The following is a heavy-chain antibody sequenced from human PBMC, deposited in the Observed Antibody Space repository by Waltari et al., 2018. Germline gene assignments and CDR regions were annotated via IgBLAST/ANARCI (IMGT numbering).Heavy chain of an antibody. J-gene: IGHJ5*02. Sequence: EVQLLESGGGLVQPGGSLRLSCAASGFTFRSYDMSWVREVPGNVLELVSVIGSSGLNTYYADSVKGRFTISRDDSKNMVYLQMNSLRTEDTAVYYCAKGPAARTNWFDPWGQGTLVTVSS. V-gene: IGHV3-23*01. CDR3: AKGPAARTNWFDP. CDR1: GFTFRSYD. D-gene: IGHD2-2*01. CDR2: IGSSGLNT.